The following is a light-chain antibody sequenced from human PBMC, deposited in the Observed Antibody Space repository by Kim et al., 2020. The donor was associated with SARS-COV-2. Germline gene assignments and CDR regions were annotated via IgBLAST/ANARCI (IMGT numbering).Light chain of an antibody. Sequence: SASVGDRVTITCRASQSISGWLAWYQQKPGKAPKLLIYDGSSLQSVVPSRFSGSGSGTEFTLTISSLQPDDFATYYCQQYSTYSTFGGGTKVDIK. CDR1: QSISGW. CDR2: DGS. CDR3: QQYSTYST. J-gene: IGKJ4*01. V-gene: IGKV1-5*03.